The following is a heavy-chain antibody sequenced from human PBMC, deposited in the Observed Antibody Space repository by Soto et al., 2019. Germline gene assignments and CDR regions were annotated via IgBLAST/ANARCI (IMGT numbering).Heavy chain of an antibody. CDR3: ARRGSGSYSDY. V-gene: IGHV4-34*01. CDR2: INHRGST. CDR1: GGSFSGYY. J-gene: IGHJ4*02. D-gene: IGHD3-10*01. Sequence: SETLSLTCAVYGGSFSGYYCNWIRQPPGKGLYWIGEINHRGSTYYNPSLKSRVTISVDTSKNQFSLKLSSVTAADTAVYYCARRGSGSYSDYWGQGTLVTVSS.